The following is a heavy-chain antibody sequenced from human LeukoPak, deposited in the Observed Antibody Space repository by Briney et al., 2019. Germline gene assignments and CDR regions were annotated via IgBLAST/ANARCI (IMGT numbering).Heavy chain of an antibody. D-gene: IGHD3-3*01. J-gene: IGHJ6*03. V-gene: IGHV3-23*01. CDR3: AKDGVSAPHPDYDFWSGPHWDMDV. CDR1: GFTFSSYA. CDR2: ISGSGGST. Sequence: GGSLRLSCAASGFTFSSYAMSWVRQAPGKGLEWVSAISGSGGSTYYADSVKGRFTISRDNSKNTLYLQMNSLRAEDTAVYYCAKDGVSAPHPDYDFWSGPHWDMDVWGKGTTVTVSS.